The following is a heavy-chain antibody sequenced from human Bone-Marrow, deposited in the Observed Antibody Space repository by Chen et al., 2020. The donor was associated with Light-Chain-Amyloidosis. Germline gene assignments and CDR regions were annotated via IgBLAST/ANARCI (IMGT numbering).Heavy chain of an antibody. D-gene: IGHD2-2*01. J-gene: IGHJ4*02. CDR2: ISWDGRST. Sequence: EVQLVESGGVVVQPGGSLRLSCAASGFTFDDFPMHWVRQVPGKGLEWVSLISWDGRSTYYADSVKGRFTISRDNSKNSLYLQMNSLRTEDTALYYCVKDIEQYQLLFGLGYWGQGTLVTVSS. CDR3: VKDIEQYQLLFGLGY. CDR1: GFTFDDFP. V-gene: IGHV3-43*01.